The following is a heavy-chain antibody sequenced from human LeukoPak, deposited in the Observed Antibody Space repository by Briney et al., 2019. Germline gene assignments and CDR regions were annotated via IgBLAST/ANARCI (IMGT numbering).Heavy chain of an antibody. V-gene: IGHV3-21*01. Sequence: SWGSVTCTCAASGITFSTYTMNWVRQAPGKGLEWVSSITTTSNYIYYADTVQGRFTISRDNAKNSLYLQMNSLRAEDTAVYYCARENYYCNYMDFWGQGTTVTVSS. CDR3: ARENYYCNYMDF. CDR2: ITTTSNYI. CDR1: GITFSTYT. J-gene: IGHJ6*03.